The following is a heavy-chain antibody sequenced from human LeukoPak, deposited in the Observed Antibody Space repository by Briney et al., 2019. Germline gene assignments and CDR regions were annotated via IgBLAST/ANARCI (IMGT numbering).Heavy chain of an antibody. CDR2: ISPYNGHR. Sequence: ASVKVSCKASGDRFTSDGITWVRQALGQRLEWMGWISPYNGHRDYAQTLQGRVTITTDTYTSTAYMELRSLRSDDTAVYYCVSGRDFDYWGQGTLVTVSS. J-gene: IGHJ4*02. V-gene: IGHV1-18*01. CDR1: GDRFTSDG. CDR3: VSGRDFDY.